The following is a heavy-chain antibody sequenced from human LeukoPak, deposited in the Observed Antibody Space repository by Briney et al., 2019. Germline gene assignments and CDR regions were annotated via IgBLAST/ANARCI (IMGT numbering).Heavy chain of an antibody. CDR3: ARGGYPDY. CDR1: GYSISSGHC. CDR2: IFHSGIT. D-gene: IGHD6-25*01. Sequence: PSETLSLTCVVSGYSISSGHCWGWIRQPPGKGLEWIGDIFHSGITSYSPSLKSRVTISVDTSKNQFSLKLNSVTAADTAVYYSARGGYPDYWGQGTLVTVSS. V-gene: IGHV4-38-2*01. J-gene: IGHJ4*02.